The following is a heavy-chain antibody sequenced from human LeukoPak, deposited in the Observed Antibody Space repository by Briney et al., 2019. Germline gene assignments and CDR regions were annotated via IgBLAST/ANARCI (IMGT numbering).Heavy chain of an antibody. CDR3: ARSVVVPAASPRNDAFDI. J-gene: IGHJ3*02. Sequence: SETLSLTCAVYGGSFSGYYWSWIRQPPGKGLEWIGEINHSGSTNYNPSLKSRVTISVDTSKNQFSLKLSSVTAADTAVYYCARSVVVPAASPRNDAFDIWGKGQWSPSLQ. D-gene: IGHD2-2*01. CDR1: GGSFSGYY. CDR2: INHSGST. V-gene: IGHV4-34*01.